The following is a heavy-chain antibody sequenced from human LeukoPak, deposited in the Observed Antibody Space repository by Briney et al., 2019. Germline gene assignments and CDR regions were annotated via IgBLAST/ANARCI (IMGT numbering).Heavy chain of an antibody. D-gene: IGHD1-26*01. V-gene: IGHV1-46*01. CDR2: INPSGGST. Sequence: GASVKVSCKASGYTFTSYYMHWVRQAPGQGLEWMGIINPSGGSTSYAQKFQGRVTITADESTSTAYMELSSLRSEDTAVYYCARDRGRAFDYWGQGTLVTVSS. J-gene: IGHJ4*02. CDR1: GYTFTSYY. CDR3: ARDRGRAFDY.